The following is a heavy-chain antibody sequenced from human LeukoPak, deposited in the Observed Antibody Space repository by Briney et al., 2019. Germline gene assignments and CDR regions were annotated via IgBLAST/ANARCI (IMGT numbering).Heavy chain of an antibody. V-gene: IGHV4-34*01. CDR2: INHSGST. J-gene: IGHJ6*03. Sequence: PSETLPLTCAVYGGSFSGYYCSWIRQPPGKGLEWIGEINHSGSTNYNPSLKSRVTISADTSKNQFSLKLSSVTAADTAVYYCARAGPVPAPTNYYMNVWGNGIMVTVSS. CDR3: ARAGPVPAPTNYYMNV. D-gene: IGHD2-2*01. CDR1: GGSFSGYY.